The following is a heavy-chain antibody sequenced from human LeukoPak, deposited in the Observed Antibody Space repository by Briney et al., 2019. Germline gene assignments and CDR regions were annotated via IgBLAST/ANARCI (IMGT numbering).Heavy chain of an antibody. J-gene: IGHJ4*02. CDR1: GGTFSSYA. CDR2: IIPIFGTA. D-gene: IGHD3-22*01. CDR3: ARDLSTNYYDSSGYFGY. V-gene: IGHV1-69*13. Sequence: ASVKVSCKASGGTFSSYAISWVRQAPGQGLEWMGGIIPIFGTANYAQKFQGRVTITADESTSTAYMELSSLRSEDTAVYYCARDLSTNYYDSSGYFGYWGQGTLVTVSS.